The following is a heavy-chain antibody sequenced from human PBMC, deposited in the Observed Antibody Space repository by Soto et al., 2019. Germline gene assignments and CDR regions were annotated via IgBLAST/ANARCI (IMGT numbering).Heavy chain of an antibody. CDR3: ARGAGSFPFDY. V-gene: IGHV4-59*12. CDR1: GGSITSYY. J-gene: IGHJ4*02. CDR2: IYYTGDT. D-gene: IGHD3-10*01. Sequence: SETLSLTCTVSGGSITSYYWSLIRQSPGKGLEWIGYIYYTGDTTYNPSLKSRVTISVDTYKNQFSLKPRSVTDAATAVYYCARGAGSFPFDYWGQGNLFAVSS.